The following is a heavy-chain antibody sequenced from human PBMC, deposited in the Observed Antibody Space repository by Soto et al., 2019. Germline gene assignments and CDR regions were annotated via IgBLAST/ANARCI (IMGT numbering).Heavy chain of an antibody. CDR3: AKDPPLTTVTPNWFDP. D-gene: IGHD4-4*01. V-gene: IGHV3-23*01. J-gene: IGHJ5*02. Sequence: PGGSLRLSCAASGFTFSSYAMSWVRQAPGKGLEWVSAISGSGGSTYYADSVKGRFTISRDNSKNTLYLQMNSLRAEDTAVYYCAKDPPLTTVTPNWFDPWGQGTLVTVSS. CDR1: GFTFSSYA. CDR2: ISGSGGST.